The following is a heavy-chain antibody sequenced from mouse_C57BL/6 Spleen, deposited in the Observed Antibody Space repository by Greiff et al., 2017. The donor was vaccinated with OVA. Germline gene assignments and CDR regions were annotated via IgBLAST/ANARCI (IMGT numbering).Heavy chain of an antibody. CDR2: IRNKANGYTT. CDR1: GFTFTDYY. Sequence: EVKLVESGGGLVRPGGSLSLSCAASGFTFTDYYMSWVRQPPGKALEWLGFIRNKANGYTTEYSASVKGRFTISRDNSQSILYLQMNALRAEDSATYYCARYPNRYYGSMDYAMDYWGQGTSVTVSS. J-gene: IGHJ4*01. CDR3: ARYPNRYYGSMDYAMDY. V-gene: IGHV7-3*01. D-gene: IGHD1-1*01.